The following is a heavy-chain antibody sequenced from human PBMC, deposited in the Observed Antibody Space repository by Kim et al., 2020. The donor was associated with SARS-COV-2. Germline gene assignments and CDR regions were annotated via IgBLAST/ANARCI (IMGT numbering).Heavy chain of an antibody. CDR1: GGSISRNNYY. D-gene: IGHD2-8*01. J-gene: IGHJ6*02. CDR3: PRGVQMYGMDV. CDR2: VYYSGST. V-gene: IGHV4-39*01. Sequence: SETLSLTCTVSGGSISRNNYYWGWIRQPPGKGLEWIGSVYYSGSTYYNSSLKSRVTISVDTSKNQFSLKLSSVTAADTAVYYCPRGVQMYGMDVWGQGTT.